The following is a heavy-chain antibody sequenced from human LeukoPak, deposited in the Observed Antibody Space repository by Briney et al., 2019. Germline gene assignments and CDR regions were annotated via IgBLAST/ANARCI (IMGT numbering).Heavy chain of an antibody. CDR1: GGTFSSYA. CDR3: ARVVSGRYYFDY. Sequence: SSVKVSCKASGGTFSSYAISSVRQAPGQGLEWMGGIIPIFGTANYAQKFQGRVTITADESTSTAYMELSSLRSEDTAVYYCARVVSGRYYFDYWGQGTLVTVSS. CDR2: IIPIFGTA. V-gene: IGHV1-69*01. D-gene: IGHD3-3*01. J-gene: IGHJ4*02.